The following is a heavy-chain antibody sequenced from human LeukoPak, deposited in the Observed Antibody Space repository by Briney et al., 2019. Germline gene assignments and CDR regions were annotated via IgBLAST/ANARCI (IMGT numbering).Heavy chain of an antibody. CDR2: IYHSGST. Sequence: SETLSLTCTVSGYSISTGYYWDWIRQPSGKGLEWIGSIYHSGSTYYNPSLKSRVTISVDTSKNQFSLKLSSVTAADTAVYYCAKSYYDSSGYYYDAFDIWGQGTMVTVSS. V-gene: IGHV4-38-2*02. CDR3: AKSYYDSSGYYYDAFDI. D-gene: IGHD3-22*01. J-gene: IGHJ3*02. CDR1: GYSISTGYY.